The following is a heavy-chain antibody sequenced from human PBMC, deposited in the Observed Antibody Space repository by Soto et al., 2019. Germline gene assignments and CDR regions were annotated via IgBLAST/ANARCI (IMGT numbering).Heavy chain of an antibody. J-gene: IGHJ3*02. D-gene: IGHD2-21*02. CDR2: IYPSGYRT. V-gene: IGHV5-51*01. Sequence: SLKIYRKDSGSRFTTYWIAWVCQMPGKGLECMWFIYPSGYRTTFSRCLQGKVIISDDKAISTANLQGSSQKASDTGMYYCARDRDCCCNSETFDRWGQGTMVTVSS. CDR1: GSRFTTYW. CDR3: ARDRDCCCNSETFDR.